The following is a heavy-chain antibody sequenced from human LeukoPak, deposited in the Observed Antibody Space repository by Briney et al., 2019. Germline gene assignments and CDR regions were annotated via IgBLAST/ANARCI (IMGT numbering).Heavy chain of an antibody. CDR3: ATGLGDIVAADYHGIDV. D-gene: IGHD5-12*01. V-gene: IGHV1-24*01. CDR2: LDAEEGET. CDR1: GYTLRELS. Sequence: ASVKVSCKVSGYTLRELSLHWVRQAPGKGLEWMGGLDAEEGETIYAQKFQDRVTMTEDPSTDTAYMELSSLRSDDTAVYYCATGLGDIVAADYHGIDVWGKGTRSPSPQ. J-gene: IGHJ6*04.